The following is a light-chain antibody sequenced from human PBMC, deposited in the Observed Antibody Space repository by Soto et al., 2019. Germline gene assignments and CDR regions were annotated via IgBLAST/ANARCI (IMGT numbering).Light chain of an antibody. CDR2: AAS. V-gene: IGKV1D-16*01. J-gene: IGKJ1*01. CDR3: QQYYNYPWT. CDR1: QGISSW. Sequence: DFQMTQSPSSLSASVGDRVTITCRASQGISSWLAWYQQRPEKAPKSLIYAASNLQSGVPSRFSGNGSGTDFTLTISNLQPEDFATYYCQQYYNYPWTFGQGTKVEIK.